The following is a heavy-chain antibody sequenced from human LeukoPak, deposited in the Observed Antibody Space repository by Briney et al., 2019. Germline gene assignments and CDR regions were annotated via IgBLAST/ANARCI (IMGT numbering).Heavy chain of an antibody. CDR1: GGSISSSNW. J-gene: IGHJ4*02. V-gene: IGHV4-4*02. CDR2: IYYSGST. CDR3: ARGLWLLQVFDY. D-gene: IGHD6-19*01. Sequence: SETLSFTCAVSGGSISSSNWWSWVRQPPGKGLEWIGTIYYSGSTYYNPSLKSRVTMSVDTSKNQFSLKLSSVTAADTAVYYCARGLWLLQVFDYWGQGTLVTVSS.